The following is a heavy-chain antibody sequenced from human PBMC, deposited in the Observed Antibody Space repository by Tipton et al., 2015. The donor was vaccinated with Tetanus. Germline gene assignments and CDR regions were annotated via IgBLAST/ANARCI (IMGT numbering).Heavy chain of an antibody. V-gene: IGHV4-59*01. CDR2: IYYSGST. J-gene: IGHJ3*02. Sequence: LRLSCTVSGGSISSYYWSWIRQPPGKGLEWIGYIYYSGSTNYNPSLKSRVTISVDTSKNQFSLKLSSVTAADTAVYYCARGSSGGDAFDIWGQGTMVTVSS. D-gene: IGHD3-10*01. CDR3: ARGSSGGDAFDI. CDR1: GGSISSYY.